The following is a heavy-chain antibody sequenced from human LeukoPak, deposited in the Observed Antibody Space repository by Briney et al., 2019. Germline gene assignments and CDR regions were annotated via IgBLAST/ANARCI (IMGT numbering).Heavy chain of an antibody. CDR3: ASQVDTAMVTGWFDP. J-gene: IGHJ5*02. CDR2: IYYSGST. Sequence: PSETLSLTCTVSGGSISSSSYYWGWIRQPPGKGLEWIGSIYYSGSTYYNPSLKSRVTISVDTFKNQFSLKLSSVTAADTAVYYCASQVDTAMVTGWFDPWGQGTLVTVSS. CDR1: GGSISSSSYY. D-gene: IGHD5-18*01. V-gene: IGHV4-39*01.